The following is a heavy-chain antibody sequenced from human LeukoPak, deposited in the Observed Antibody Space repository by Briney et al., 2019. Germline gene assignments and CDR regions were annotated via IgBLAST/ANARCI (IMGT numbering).Heavy chain of an antibody. V-gene: IGHV4-34*01. CDR1: GGSFSGYY. CDR3: ARGSSSWPVYNWFDP. CDR2: INHSGST. D-gene: IGHD6-13*01. J-gene: IGHJ5*02. Sequence: SKTLSLTCAVYGGSFSGYYWSWIRQPPGKGLEWIGEINHSGSTNYNPSLKSRVTISVGTSKNQFSLKLGSVTAADTAVYYCARGSSSWPVYNWFDPWGQGTLVTVSS.